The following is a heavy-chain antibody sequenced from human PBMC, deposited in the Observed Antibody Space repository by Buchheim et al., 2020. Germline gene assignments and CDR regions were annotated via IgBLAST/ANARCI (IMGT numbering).Heavy chain of an antibody. D-gene: IGHD2-15*01. CDR2: ISYDGSNK. CDR1: GFIISSYG. Sequence: QVQLVESGGGVVQPGKSLRLSCAASGFIISSYGMHWVRQAPGKGLEWVAVISYDGSNKYYADSVKGRFTISRDNSKNTLYLQMNSLRAEDMAVYYCANDVKSGYCTGGSCYSFDYWGQGTL. CDR3: ANDVKSGYCTGGSCYSFDY. J-gene: IGHJ4*02. V-gene: IGHV3-30*18.